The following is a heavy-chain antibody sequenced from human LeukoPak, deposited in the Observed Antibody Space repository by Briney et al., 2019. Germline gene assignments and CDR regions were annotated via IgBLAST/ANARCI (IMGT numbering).Heavy chain of an antibody. D-gene: IGHD1-26*01. V-gene: IGHV3-23*01. Sequence: GGSLRLSCVASGFTFSSYAMSWVRQAPGKGLEWVSAISGSGGSTYYADSAKGRFTISRDNSKNTLYLQMNSLRAEDTAVYCCAKEDAVGAEVSGYWGQGTLVTVSS. CDR1: GFTFSSYA. CDR2: ISGSGGST. J-gene: IGHJ4*02. CDR3: AKEDAVGAEVSGY.